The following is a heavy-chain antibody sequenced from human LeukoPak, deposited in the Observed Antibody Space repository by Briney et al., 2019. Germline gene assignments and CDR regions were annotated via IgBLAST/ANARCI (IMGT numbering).Heavy chain of an antibody. CDR2: INPNSGGT. CDR3: ARGYHYYDSSGPSNY. CDR1: GYTFTGYY. Sequence: GASVKVSCKASGYTFTGYYMHWVRQAPGQGLEWMGRINPNSGGTNYAQKFQGRVTMTRDTSISTAYMELSRLRSDDTAVYYCARGYHYYDSSGPSNYWGQGTLVTVSS. J-gene: IGHJ4*02. D-gene: IGHD3-22*01. V-gene: IGHV1-2*06.